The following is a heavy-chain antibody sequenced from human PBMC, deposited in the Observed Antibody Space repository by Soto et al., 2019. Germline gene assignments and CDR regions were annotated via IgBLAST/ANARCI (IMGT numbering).Heavy chain of an antibody. CDR2: VYSSGNS. Sequence: PSETLSLACSVSGGSINNDDFYWSWLRQTPGKGLQWIGYVYSSGNSYYIPSLKGRLFMSVDTSKNQFSLKLSSVTAADTAVYYCARVLLRGGRDYYNYGMDVWGQGTTVPVYS. CDR1: GGSINNDDFY. J-gene: IGHJ6*02. D-gene: IGHD3-10*01. CDR3: ARVLLRGGRDYYNYGMDV. V-gene: IGHV4-30-4*02.